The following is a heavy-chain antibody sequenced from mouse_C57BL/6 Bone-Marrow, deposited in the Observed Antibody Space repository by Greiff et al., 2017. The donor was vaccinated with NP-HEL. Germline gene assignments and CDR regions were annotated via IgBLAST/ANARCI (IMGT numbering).Heavy chain of an antibody. CDR1: GFTFSSYA. J-gene: IGHJ3*01. D-gene: IGHD2-2*01. Sequence: EVQLVESGGGLAKPGGSLKLSCAASGFTFSSYAMSWVRQTPEKRLEWVATISDGGSYTYYPDNVKGRFTISRDNAKNNLYLQMSHLKSEDTAMYYCAREGYEAWFAYWGQGTLVTVSA. CDR2: ISDGGSYT. CDR3: AREGYEAWFAY. V-gene: IGHV5-4*01.